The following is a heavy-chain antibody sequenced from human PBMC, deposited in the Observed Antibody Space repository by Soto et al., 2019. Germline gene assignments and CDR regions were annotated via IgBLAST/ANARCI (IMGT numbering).Heavy chain of an antibody. Sequence: GESLKISCKGSGYSFTSYWIGWVRQMPGKGLEWMGIIYPGDSDTRYSPSFQGQITISADKSISTAYLQWSSLKASDTAMYYCARHILGYCSGGSCLLHSNGMDVWGQGTTVTVSS. J-gene: IGHJ6*02. CDR1: GYSFTSYW. V-gene: IGHV5-51*01. CDR2: IYPGDSDT. CDR3: ARHILGYCSGGSCLLHSNGMDV. D-gene: IGHD2-15*01.